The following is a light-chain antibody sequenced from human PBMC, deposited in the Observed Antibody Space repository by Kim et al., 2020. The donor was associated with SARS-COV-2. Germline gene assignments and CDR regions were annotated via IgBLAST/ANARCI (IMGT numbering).Light chain of an antibody. Sequence: ASVGDRVTITCQASQDIRNYLNWYQQKPGKAPKLLIYDASNLGIGVPSRFSGSGSGTHFTFPISSLQPEDTATYYCQQFDNLPITFGQGTRLDIK. CDR2: DAS. V-gene: IGKV1-33*01. J-gene: IGKJ5*01. CDR3: QQFDNLPIT. CDR1: QDIRNY.